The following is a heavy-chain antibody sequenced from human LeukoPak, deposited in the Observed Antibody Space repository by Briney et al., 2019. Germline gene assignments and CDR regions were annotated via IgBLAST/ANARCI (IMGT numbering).Heavy chain of an antibody. J-gene: IGHJ4*02. D-gene: IGHD2-2*02. CDR1: GYTFTGYY. V-gene: IGHV1-69*04. CDR2: IIPILGIA. CDR3: ARERDIVVVPAAIHYFDY. Sequence: SVKVSCKASGYTFTGYYMHWVRQAPGQGLEWMGRIIPILGIANYAQKFQGRVTITADKSTSTAYMELSSLRSEDTAVYYCARERDIVVVPAAIHYFDYWGQGTLVTVSS.